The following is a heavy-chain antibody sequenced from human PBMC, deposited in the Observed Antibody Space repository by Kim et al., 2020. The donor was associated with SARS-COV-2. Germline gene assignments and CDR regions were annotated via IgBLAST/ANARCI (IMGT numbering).Heavy chain of an antibody. V-gene: IGHV6-1*01. Sequence: SQTLSLTCAISGDSVSSNSAAWNWIRQSPSRGLEWLGRTYYRSKWYNDYAVSVKSRITINPDTSKSQFSLQLNSVTPEDTSVYYCAGCITIFGVVIELLYYGMDVWGQGATVTVSS. CDR3: AGCITIFGVVIELLYYGMDV. J-gene: IGHJ6*02. D-gene: IGHD3-3*01. CDR2: TYYRSKWYN. CDR1: GDSVSSNSAA.